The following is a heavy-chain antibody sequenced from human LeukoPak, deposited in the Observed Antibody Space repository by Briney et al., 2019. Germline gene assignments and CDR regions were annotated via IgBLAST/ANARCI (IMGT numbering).Heavy chain of an antibody. CDR3: ARGVFYETPYSSGWYGGAY. D-gene: IGHD6-19*01. J-gene: IGHJ4*02. Sequence: GGSLRLSCAASGFTVSSNYMSWVRQAPGKGLEWVSVIYSGGSTYYADSVKGRFTISRDNSKNTLYLQMNSLRAEDTAVYYCARGVFYETPYSSGWYGGAYWGQGTLVTVSS. CDR1: GFTVSSNY. V-gene: IGHV3-53*01. CDR2: IYSGGST.